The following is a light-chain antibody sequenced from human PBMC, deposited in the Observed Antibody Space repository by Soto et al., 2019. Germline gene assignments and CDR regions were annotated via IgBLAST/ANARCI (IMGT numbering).Light chain of an antibody. CDR1: SGSVSTSYY. CDR3: VLYMGSGIWV. V-gene: IGLV8-61*01. CDR2: STS. Sequence: QTVVTQEPSFSVSPGGTVTLTCGLNSGSVSTSYYPSWYQQTPGQAPRTLIYSTSTRSSGVPDRFSGSILGNKAALTITGDQADDESDYYCVLYMGSGIWVFGGGTQLTVL. J-gene: IGLJ2*01.